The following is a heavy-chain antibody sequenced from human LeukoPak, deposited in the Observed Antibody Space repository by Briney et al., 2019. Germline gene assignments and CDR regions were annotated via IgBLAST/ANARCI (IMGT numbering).Heavy chain of an antibody. J-gene: IGHJ2*01. CDR3: ARDGGVAGTGWYFDL. D-gene: IGHD6-19*01. CDR1: GFTFSSYS. CDR2: ISSSSSYI. V-gene: IGHV3-21*01. Sequence: GGSLRLSCAASGFTFSSYSMNWVRQAPGKGLEWVSSISSSSSYIYYADSVKGRFTISRDNAKNSLYLQMNSLRAEDTAVYYCARDGGVAGTGWYFDLRGRGTLVTVSS.